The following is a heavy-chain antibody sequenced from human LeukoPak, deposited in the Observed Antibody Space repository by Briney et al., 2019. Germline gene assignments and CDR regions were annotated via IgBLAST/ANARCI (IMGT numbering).Heavy chain of an antibody. CDR1: GGSISSHY. Sequence: SETLSLTCTVSGGSISSHYWSWIRQPPGKGLEWVGYIFYGGSTNYNPSLKSRVTISVDTSKNQFSLNLNSVTAADTAVYYCARATYSYGSAYDYWGREPWSPSPQ. CDR2: IFYGGST. V-gene: IGHV4-59*11. J-gene: IGHJ4*02. D-gene: IGHD5-18*01. CDR3: ARATYSYGSAYDY.